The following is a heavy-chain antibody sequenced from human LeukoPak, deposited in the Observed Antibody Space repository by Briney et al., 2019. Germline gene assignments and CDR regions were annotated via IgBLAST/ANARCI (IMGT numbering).Heavy chain of an antibody. J-gene: IGHJ4*02. CDR3: ARVDVVTTVFDY. CDR1: GYTFTTYT. D-gene: IGHD2-21*02. Sequence: ASVKVSCKASGYTFTTYTMNWVRQAPGQGLEWMGWINTKTGKATYAQGFAGRSVFSLDSSVNTAYLQINSLKTEDTAVYYCARVDVVTTVFDYWGQGTLVTVPS. CDR2: INTKTGKA. V-gene: IGHV7-4-1*02.